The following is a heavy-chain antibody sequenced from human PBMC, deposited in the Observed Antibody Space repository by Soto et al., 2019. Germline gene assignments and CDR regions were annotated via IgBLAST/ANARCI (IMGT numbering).Heavy chain of an antibody. J-gene: IGHJ4*02. D-gene: IGHD5-18*01. Sequence: QVQLVQSGAEVKKPGASVKVSCKASGYTFTSYGISWVRQAPGQGLEWMGWISAYNGNTNYAQKLQGRVTRTTATSTSTAYMELRSLISDDTTVYYCASSLLVGYGLEGEREWGQGTLVTVSS. CDR3: ASSLLVGYGLEGERE. CDR2: ISAYNGNT. V-gene: IGHV1-18*01. CDR1: GYTFTSYG.